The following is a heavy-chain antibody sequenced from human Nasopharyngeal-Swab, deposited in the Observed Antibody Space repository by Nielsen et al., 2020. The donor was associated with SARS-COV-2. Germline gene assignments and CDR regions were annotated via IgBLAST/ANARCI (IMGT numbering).Heavy chain of an antibody. D-gene: IGHD3-16*01. J-gene: IGHJ4*02. V-gene: IGHV1-8*01. CDR3: ARKGASDY. Sequence: VGQAPGQGLEWMGWMNPNSGNTGYAQKFQGRVTMSRDTSISTAYMELNSLTSEDTAVYYCARKGASDYWGQGTLVTVSS. CDR2: MNPNSGNT.